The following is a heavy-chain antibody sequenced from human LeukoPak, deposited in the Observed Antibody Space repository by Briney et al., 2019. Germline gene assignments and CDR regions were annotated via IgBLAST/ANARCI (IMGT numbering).Heavy chain of an antibody. CDR1: GGSMSSSCYY. D-gene: IGHD3-10*01. V-gene: IGHV4-39*07. CDR2: IYSSGST. J-gene: IGHJ3*02. CDR3: ARSDGYGLVGI. Sequence: SETLSLTCTLSGGSMSSSCYYWGWIRQPPGKTLESIGSIYSSGSTYYTPSLKSRVIILFDTAKNHFSLNLSSVTAADTAVYYCARSDGYGLVGIWGQGTMVTVSS.